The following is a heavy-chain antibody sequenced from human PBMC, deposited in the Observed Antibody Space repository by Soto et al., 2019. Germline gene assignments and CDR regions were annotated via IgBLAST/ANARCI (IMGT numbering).Heavy chain of an antibody. D-gene: IGHD2-2*01. CDR3: AKMRDDVVVPAAIVWFDP. CDR1: GFTFSNYA. Sequence: PGGSLRLSCAASGFTFSNYAMSWVRQAPGKGLEWVSAITGSGDRRYYTDSVKGRFTISRDNSKSTLYLQMNSLRAEDTAVYSCAKMRDDVVVPAAIVWFDPWGQGTLVTVSS. V-gene: IGHV3-23*01. CDR2: ITGSGDRR. J-gene: IGHJ5*02.